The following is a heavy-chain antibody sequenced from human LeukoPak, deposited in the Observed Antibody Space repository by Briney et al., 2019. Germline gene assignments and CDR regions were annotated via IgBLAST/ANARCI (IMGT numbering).Heavy chain of an antibody. Sequence: GGSLRLSCAASGLTFSDYYMSWIRQAPGKGLEWVLYISSSGSTIYYADSVKGRFTISRDNAKNSLYLQMNSLRAEDTAVYYCARSSSSWEHIDYWGQGTLVTVSS. CDR3: ARSSSSWEHIDY. V-gene: IGHV3-11*01. CDR2: ISSSGSTI. J-gene: IGHJ4*02. CDR1: GLTFSDYY. D-gene: IGHD6-13*01.